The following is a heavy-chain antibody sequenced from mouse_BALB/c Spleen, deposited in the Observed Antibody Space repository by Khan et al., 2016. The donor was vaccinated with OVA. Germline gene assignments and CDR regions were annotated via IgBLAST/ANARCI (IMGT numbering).Heavy chain of an antibody. Sequence: QVQLQQSGPGLVQPSQSLSITCTVSGFSLTTYGVHWVRQSPGKGLEWLGVIWRGGSTDYNAAFISRLSIRKDSSKSQVFFKMNSLQVNDTAIYYCARNYDYDEGLAYWGQGTLVTVSA. J-gene: IGHJ3*01. CDR3: ARNYDYDEGLAY. CDR1: GFSLTTYG. D-gene: IGHD2-4*01. V-gene: IGHV2-2*02. CDR2: IWRGGST.